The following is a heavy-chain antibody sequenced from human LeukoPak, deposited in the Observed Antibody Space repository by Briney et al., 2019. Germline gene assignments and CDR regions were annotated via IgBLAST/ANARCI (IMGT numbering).Heavy chain of an antibody. Sequence: PGGSLRLSCAASGFTFSSYAMSWVRQAPGQGLEWVSYISSDSGTIYYADSVRGRFTISRDNAKNSLYLQMNSLRDEDTAVYYCARETTMIVVDHYYYYGMDVWGQGTTVTVSS. V-gene: IGHV3-48*02. D-gene: IGHD3-22*01. CDR3: ARETTMIVVDHYYYYGMDV. J-gene: IGHJ6*02. CDR1: GFTFSSYA. CDR2: ISSDSGTI.